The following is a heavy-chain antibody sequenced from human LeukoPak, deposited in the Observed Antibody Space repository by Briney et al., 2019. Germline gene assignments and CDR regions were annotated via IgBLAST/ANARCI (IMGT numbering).Heavy chain of an antibody. J-gene: IGHJ4*02. CDR3: ARDSSLSSGWFFDH. V-gene: IGHV3-30*14. CDR2: ISYDGSNK. CDR1: GFTFSSYA. Sequence: GGSLRLSCAASGFTFSSYAMPWVRQAPGKGLEWVAVISYDGSNKYYADSVKGRFTISRDNSKNTLYLQMNSLRAEDTAVYYCARDSSLSSGWFFDHWGQGTLVTVSS. D-gene: IGHD6-19*01.